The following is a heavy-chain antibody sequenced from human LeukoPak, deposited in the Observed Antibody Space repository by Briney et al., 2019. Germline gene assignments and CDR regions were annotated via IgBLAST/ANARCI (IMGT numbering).Heavy chain of an antibody. Sequence: SVKVSCKASGYTITSYAISWVRQAPGQGLEWMGGIIPIFGTANYAQKFQGRVTITADESTSTAYMELSSLRSEDTAVYYCARVQGDVYDSSGYYFGYWGQGTLVTVSS. V-gene: IGHV1-69*13. CDR2: IIPIFGTA. D-gene: IGHD3-22*01. CDR1: GYTITSYA. J-gene: IGHJ4*02. CDR3: ARVQGDVYDSSGYYFGY.